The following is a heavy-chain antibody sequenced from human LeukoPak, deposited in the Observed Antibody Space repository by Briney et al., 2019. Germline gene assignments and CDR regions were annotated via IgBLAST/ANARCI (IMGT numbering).Heavy chain of an antibody. D-gene: IGHD1-1*01. CDR2: ITLDGSDS. CDR1: GFIFSTYW. CDR3: TTENWYVFEN. Sequence: GGSLRLSCAASGFIFSTYWMSWVRLAPGKGLEWVATITLDGSDSYYVDSVKGRFTVSRDNAKNSLYLQMNSLRAEDTAVFYCTTENWYVFENWGQGSLVTVSS. J-gene: IGHJ4*02. V-gene: IGHV3-7*04.